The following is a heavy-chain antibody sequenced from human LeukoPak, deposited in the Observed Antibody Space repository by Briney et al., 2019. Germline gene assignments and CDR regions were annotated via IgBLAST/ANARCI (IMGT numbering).Heavy chain of an antibody. CDR1: GFTFSDYS. Sequence: GGSLSFSCAASGFTFSDYSMTWFRQAPGKGLEGVSYISSSGGPIHYADAVKGRFTISRDNAKNSLYLQMNSLRAEDTAAYYCAKGRSGSYSHFDYWGQGTLVTVSS. D-gene: IGHD1-26*01. J-gene: IGHJ4*02. CDR3: AKGRSGSYSHFDY. CDR2: ISSSGGPI. V-gene: IGHV3-11*04.